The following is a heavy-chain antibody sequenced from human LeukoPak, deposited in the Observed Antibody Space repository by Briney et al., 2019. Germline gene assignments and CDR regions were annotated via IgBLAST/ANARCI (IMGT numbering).Heavy chain of an antibody. Sequence: ASVKVSCKASGYTFTSYDIDGVRQATGQGLEWMGWMNPNSGNTGYAQKFQGRVTITRNTSISTAYMELSSLRSEDTAVYYCARASGSYIDAFDIWGQGTMVTVSS. D-gene: IGHD1-26*01. CDR2: MNPNSGNT. CDR1: GYTFTSYD. V-gene: IGHV1-8*03. CDR3: ARASGSYIDAFDI. J-gene: IGHJ3*02.